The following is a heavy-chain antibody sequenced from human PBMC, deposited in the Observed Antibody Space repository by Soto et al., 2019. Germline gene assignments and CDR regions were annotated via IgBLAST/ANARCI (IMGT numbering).Heavy chain of an antibody. D-gene: IGHD6-19*01. J-gene: IGHJ4*02. Sequence: EVQLLESGGGLVQPGGSLRLSCAASGFTFYTYAMTWVRQAPGKGLEWVSGISASGGSTYYADSVKGRFTISRDNSKNPLYLQMNSLRAEDTAVFHCAKLYARGNAVTGPNDYWGQGILVTVSS. CDR2: ISASGGST. CDR3: AKLYARGNAVTGPNDY. CDR1: GFTFYTYA. V-gene: IGHV3-23*01.